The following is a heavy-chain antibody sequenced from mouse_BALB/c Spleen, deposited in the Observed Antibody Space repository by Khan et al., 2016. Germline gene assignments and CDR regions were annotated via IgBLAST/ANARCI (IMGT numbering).Heavy chain of an antibody. V-gene: IGHV9-3-1*01. CDR3: ARDYDYDGDWYFDV. J-gene: IGHJ1*01. D-gene: IGHD2-4*01. Sequence: QIQLVQSGPELKKPGETVKISCKASVYTFTNYGMNWVKQAPGKGLKWMGWMNTYTGEPTYADDFKGRFAFSLKTSARTAYLQINNLKNEDTATYFCARDYDYDGDWYFDVWGAGTTVTVSS. CDR2: MNTYTGEP. CDR1: VYTFTNYG.